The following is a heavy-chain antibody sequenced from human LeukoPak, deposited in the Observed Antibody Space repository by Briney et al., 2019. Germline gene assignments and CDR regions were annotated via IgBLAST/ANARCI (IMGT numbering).Heavy chain of an antibody. CDR3: ARSGIYYDSSGYYGGNWFDP. CDR2: IIPIFGTA. CDR1: GYTFTGYY. D-gene: IGHD3-22*01. J-gene: IGHJ5*02. V-gene: IGHV1-69*06. Sequence: ASVKVSCKASGYTFTGYYMHWVRQAPGQGLEWMGGIIPIFGTAYYAQKFQGRVTITADKSTSTAYMELSSLRSEDTAVYYCARSGIYYDSSGYYGGNWFDPWGQGTLVTVSS.